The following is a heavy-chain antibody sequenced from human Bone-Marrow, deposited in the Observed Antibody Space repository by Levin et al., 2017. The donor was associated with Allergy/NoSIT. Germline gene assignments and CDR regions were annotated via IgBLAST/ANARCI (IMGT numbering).Heavy chain of an antibody. V-gene: IGHV4-30-4*01. CDR1: GGSINNNNYY. J-gene: IGHJ3*02. Sequence: SQTLSLTCTVSGGSINNNNYYWSWIRQPPGNGLEWIGFIYYSGSTYHNPSLKSRVTISVDTANNQFSLKVSSVTAADTALYYCARTDYKPMASDIWGHGTMVTVSS. CDR3: ARTDYKPMASDI. D-gene: IGHD4-11*01. CDR2: IYYSGST.